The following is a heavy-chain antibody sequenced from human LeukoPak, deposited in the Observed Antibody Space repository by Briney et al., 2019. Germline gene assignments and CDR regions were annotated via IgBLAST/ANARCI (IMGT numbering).Heavy chain of an antibody. J-gene: IGHJ4*02. CDR2: ISGSGGRP. D-gene: IGHD3-22*01. CDR3: AKGRSAAMIEAAFDY. CDR1: KFTFSSYS. V-gene: IGHV3-23*01. Sequence: GGSLRLSCAASKFTFSSYSMNWVRQAPGKGLEWVSVISGSGGRPYYEDSVKGRFTISRDNSKNTLYLQMNSLRAEDTAVYYCAKGRSAAMIEAAFDYWGQGTLVTVSS.